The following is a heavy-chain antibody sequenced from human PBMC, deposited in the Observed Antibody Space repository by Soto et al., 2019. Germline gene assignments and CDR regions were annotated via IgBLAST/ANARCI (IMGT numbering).Heavy chain of an antibody. V-gene: IGHV1-3*01. D-gene: IGHD3-22*01. CDR3: ARDTYDSSGYHWFDP. CDR2: INAGNGNT. CDR1: GYTFTSYA. Sequence: GASVKVSCKASGYTFTSYAMHWVRQAPGQRLEWMGWINAGNGNTKYSQKFQGRVTITRDTTASTAYMELSSLRSEDTAVYYCARDTYDSSGYHWFDPWGQGTLVTVPS. J-gene: IGHJ5*02.